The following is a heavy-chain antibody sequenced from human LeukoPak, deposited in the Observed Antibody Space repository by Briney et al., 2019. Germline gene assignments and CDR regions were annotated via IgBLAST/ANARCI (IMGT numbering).Heavy chain of an antibody. CDR3: ARGDHWPNGFDH. Sequence: GGSLRLSCAASAFSFSTSEMHWVRQAPGKGLEWVAVLAYDGSNKYYADSVKGRFTISRDNPKNTLYLQANNLRAEDTAVYYCARGDHWPNGFDHWGQGTLVTVSS. CDR2: LAYDGSNK. D-gene: IGHD1-1*01. CDR1: AFSFSTSE. J-gene: IGHJ4*02. V-gene: IGHV3-30*04.